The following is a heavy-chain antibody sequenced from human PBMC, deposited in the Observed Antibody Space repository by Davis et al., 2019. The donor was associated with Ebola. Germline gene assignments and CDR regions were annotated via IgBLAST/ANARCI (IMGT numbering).Heavy chain of an antibody. J-gene: IGHJ6*02. V-gene: IGHV3-21*01. CDR1: GFTFSSYS. CDR2: ISSSSSYI. D-gene: IGHD2-15*01. Sequence: PGGSLRLSCAASGFTFSSYSMNWVRQAPGKGLEWVSSISSSSSYIYYADSVKGRFTISRDNAKNSLYLQMNSLRAEDTAVYYCARAEGGLLSGVDVWGQGTTVTVSS. CDR3: ARAEGGLLSGVDV.